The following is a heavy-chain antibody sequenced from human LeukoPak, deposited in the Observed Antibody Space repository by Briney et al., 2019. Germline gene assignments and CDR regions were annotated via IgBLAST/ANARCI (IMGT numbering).Heavy chain of an antibody. CDR1: GFTFSSYW. D-gene: IGHD3-3*01. Sequence: GGSLRLSCAASGFTFSSYWMHWVRQAPGKGLVWVSRINSAGSSTNYADSVKGRFTISRYNAKNTLYLQMSSLRAEDTAVYYCARAMSGPATFDIWGQGTMVTVSS. CDR3: ARAMSGPATFDI. J-gene: IGHJ3*02. CDR2: INSAGSST. V-gene: IGHV3-74*01.